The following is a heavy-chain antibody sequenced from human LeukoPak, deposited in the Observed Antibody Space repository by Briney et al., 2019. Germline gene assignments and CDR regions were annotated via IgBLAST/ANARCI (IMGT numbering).Heavy chain of an antibody. J-gene: IGHJ4*02. CDR3: ASGYSGLAGGY. V-gene: IGHV3-21*01. D-gene: IGHD5-12*01. Sequence: PGGSLRLSCAASRFTFSYYNMNWVRQAPGKGLEWVSSISSSSSYIYYADSVKGRFTISRDNAKNSLYLQMNSLRAEDTAVYYCASGYSGLAGGYWGQGTLVTVSS. CDR1: RFTFSYYN. CDR2: ISSSSSYI.